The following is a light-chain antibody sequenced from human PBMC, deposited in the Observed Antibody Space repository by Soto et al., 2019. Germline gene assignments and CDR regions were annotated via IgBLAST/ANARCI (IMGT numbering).Light chain of an antibody. CDR1: QSVSSSY. Sequence: ETVLTQSPGTLSLSPGERATLSCRASQSVSSSYLAWYQQKPGQAPRLLIYGASSRATGIPDRFSGSGSGTDFTLTISCLQSEDFATYYCQQYYSYPWTFGQGTKVDIK. CDR2: GAS. CDR3: QQYYSYPWT. V-gene: IGKV3-20*01. J-gene: IGKJ1*01.